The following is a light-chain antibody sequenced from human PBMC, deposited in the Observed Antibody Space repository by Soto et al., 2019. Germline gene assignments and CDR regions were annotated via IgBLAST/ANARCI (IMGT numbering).Light chain of an antibody. CDR2: GAS. J-gene: IGKJ4*01. CDR1: QGVSRK. CDR3: QQYHTWHIT. Sequence: DRVMTHSPATLSVAPGERVTFSCRASQGVSRKLAWYQHKPGQAPRLLISGASTGATGIPARFSGSGSGTEFTLTISSLQSEDCATYYCQQYHTWHITLGGGTKGDIK. V-gene: IGKV3-15*01.